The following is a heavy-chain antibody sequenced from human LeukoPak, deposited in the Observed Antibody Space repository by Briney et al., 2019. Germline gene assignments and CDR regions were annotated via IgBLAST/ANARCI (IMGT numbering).Heavy chain of an antibody. CDR2: ISNDGTTK. CDR3: AKPNYGSYFDF. J-gene: IGHJ4*02. CDR1: GFMFSDYA. V-gene: IGHV3-30*18. Sequence: GGSLRLSCAVSGFMFSDYAIHWVRQPPGKGLEWVAFISNDGTTKVYSDSVKGRFTISRDNSNNTVFLQLSRLSAADSALYYCAKPNYGSYFDFWGPGSLVTVSS. D-gene: IGHD4-17*01.